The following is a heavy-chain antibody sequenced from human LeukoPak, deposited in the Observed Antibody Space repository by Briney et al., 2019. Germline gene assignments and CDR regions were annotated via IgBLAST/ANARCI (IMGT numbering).Heavy chain of an antibody. D-gene: IGHD6-6*01. Sequence: SETLSLTCTVSGGSISSYYWSWIRQPPGKGLEWIGYIYYSGSTNYNPSLKSRVTISVDTSKNQFSLKLSSVTAADTAVYYCATFSSSTRYYYGMDVWGQGTTVTVSS. V-gene: IGHV4-59*01. CDR2: IYYSGST. J-gene: IGHJ6*02. CDR1: GGSISSYY. CDR3: ATFSSSTRYYYGMDV.